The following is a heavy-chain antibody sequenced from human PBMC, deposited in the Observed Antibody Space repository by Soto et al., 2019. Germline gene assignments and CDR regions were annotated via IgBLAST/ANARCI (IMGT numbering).Heavy chain of an antibody. CDR2: ISYDGSNK. CDR1: GFTFRNYA. D-gene: IGHD3-3*01. Sequence: QVQLVESGGGVVQPGRSLRLSCAASGFTFRNYAMHWVRRAPGKGLEWVAVISYDGSNKYYADSVKGRFTISRDNSKNTLYLQMNSLRAEDTAVYYCARGGGYDFWSGYPFDYWGQGTLVTVSS. J-gene: IGHJ4*02. CDR3: ARGGGYDFWSGYPFDY. V-gene: IGHV3-30-3*01.